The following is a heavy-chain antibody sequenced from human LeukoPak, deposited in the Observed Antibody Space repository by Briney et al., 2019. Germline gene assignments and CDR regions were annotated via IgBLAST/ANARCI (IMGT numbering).Heavy chain of an antibody. V-gene: IGHV1-18*01. CDR3: ARVGSASGSYSAFDI. CDR2: ISAYNGNT. Sequence: ASVKVSCKASGYTFTSYGISWVRQAPGQGLEWLGWISAYNGNTNYAQKLQGRVTMTTDTSTSTAYMELRSLRSDDTAVYYCARVGSASGSYSAFDIWGQGTMVTVSS. J-gene: IGHJ3*02. CDR1: GYTFTSYG. D-gene: IGHD1-26*01.